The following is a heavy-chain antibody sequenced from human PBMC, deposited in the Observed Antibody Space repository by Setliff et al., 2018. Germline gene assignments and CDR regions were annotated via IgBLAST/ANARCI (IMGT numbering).Heavy chain of an antibody. CDR2: IFYSGRT. J-gene: IGHJ4*02. CDR1: GASITNINYY. V-gene: IGHV4-39*01. CDR3: ARLPNYVWGSPVDY. Sequence: KTSETLSLTCTVSGASITNINYYWGLIRQPPGKGLEWIGSIFYSGRTFYNPSLKSRVTISVDTSKNQSSLTLSSVTAADTAVYYCARLPNYVWGSPVDYWGQGTLVTVSS. D-gene: IGHD3-16*01.